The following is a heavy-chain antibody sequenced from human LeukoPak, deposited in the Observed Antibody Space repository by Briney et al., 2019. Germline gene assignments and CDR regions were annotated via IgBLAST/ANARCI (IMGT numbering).Heavy chain of an antibody. CDR2: LAYDGTNK. V-gene: IGHV3-30*04. CDR1: GFTFASYA. Sequence: GGSLRLSCAASGFTFASYAMHWVRQPPGKGLEWVTLLAYDGTNKQYADSVKGRFTISRDNSQSTLYLHMDSLRAEDTAVYYCARGSLVGDTSRFDFWGQGTLVTVSS. CDR3: ARGSLVGDTSRFDF. J-gene: IGHJ4*02. D-gene: IGHD3-10*01.